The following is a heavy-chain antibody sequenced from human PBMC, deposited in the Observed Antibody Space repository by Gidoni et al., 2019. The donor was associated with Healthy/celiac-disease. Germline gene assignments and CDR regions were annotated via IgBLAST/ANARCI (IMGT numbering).Heavy chain of an antibody. J-gene: IGHJ4*02. CDR2: IYYSGST. CDR3: ARADYGDYFDY. D-gene: IGHD4-17*01. V-gene: IGHV4-59*01. Sequence: QVQLQESGPGLVTPSETLSLTCTVSGGSISSYYWSWIRQPPGKGLEWIGYIYYSGSTNYNPSLKSRVTISVDTSKNQFSLKLSSVTAADTAVYYCARADYGDYFDYWGQGTLVTVSS. CDR1: GGSISSYY.